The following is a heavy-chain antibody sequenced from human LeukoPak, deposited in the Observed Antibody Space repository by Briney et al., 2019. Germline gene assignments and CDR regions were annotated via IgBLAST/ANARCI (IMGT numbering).Heavy chain of an antibody. CDR2: INPNSGGT. CDR1: GYTFTGYY. J-gene: IGHJ4*02. Sequence: ASVKVSCKASGYTFTGYYMHWVRQAPGQGLEWMERINPNSGGTNYAQKFQGRVTMTRDTSISTAYMELSRLRSDDTAVYYCATLGYCSSTSCLHFDYWGQGTLVTVSS. V-gene: IGHV1-2*06. CDR3: ATLGYCSSTSCLHFDY. D-gene: IGHD2-2*01.